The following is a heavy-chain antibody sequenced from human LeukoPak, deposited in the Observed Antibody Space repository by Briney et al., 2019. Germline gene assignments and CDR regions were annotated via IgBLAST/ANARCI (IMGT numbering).Heavy chain of an antibody. CDR3: ARDGLLYDFWSGYYTASAFDI. V-gene: IGHV1-18*01. D-gene: IGHD3-3*01. Sequence: ASVKVSCKASGYTFTSYGISWVRQAPGQGLEWMGWISAYNGNTNYAQKLQGRVTMTTDTSTSTAYMELRSLRSDDTAVYYCARDGLLYDFWSGYYTASAFDIWGQGTMVTVSS. CDR2: ISAYNGNT. CDR1: GYTFTSYG. J-gene: IGHJ3*02.